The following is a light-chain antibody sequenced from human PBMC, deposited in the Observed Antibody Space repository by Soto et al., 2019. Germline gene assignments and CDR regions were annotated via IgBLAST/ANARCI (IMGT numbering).Light chain of an antibody. J-gene: IGLJ7*01. Sequence: QSVLTQPRSVSGSPGQSVAISCSGTSSDVGAYNYVSWYQHHPGKAPRLMIYDVSKRSSGVPDRFSGSKSGNTASLTISGLQTEDDSDYYCCSYAGNNKLIFGGGTQLTVL. CDR2: DVS. CDR1: SSDVGAYNY. CDR3: CSYAGNNKLI. V-gene: IGLV2-11*01.